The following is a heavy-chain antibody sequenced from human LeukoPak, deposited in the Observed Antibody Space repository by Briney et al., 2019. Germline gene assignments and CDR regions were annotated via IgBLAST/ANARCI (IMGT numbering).Heavy chain of an antibody. Sequence: GGSLRLSCAASGFTFHDYDMSWVRQSPGKGLEWVSGINWNGDRTGYADSVKGRFTISRDNSKNTLYLQMKTLRAEDTAVYYCAKDPSDLGGSGSYNYFDCWGQGTLVTVSS. CDR1: GFTFHDYD. CDR3: AKDPSDLGGSGSYNYFDC. D-gene: IGHD3-10*01. V-gene: IGHV3-20*04. CDR2: INWNGDRT. J-gene: IGHJ4*02.